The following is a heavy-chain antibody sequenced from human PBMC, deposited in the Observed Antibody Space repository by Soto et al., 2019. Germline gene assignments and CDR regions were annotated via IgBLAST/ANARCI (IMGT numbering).Heavy chain of an antibody. CDR2: ISYDAANK. CDR1: GFTFSNFG. V-gene: IGHV3-30*03. Sequence: QVQLVESGGGVVQPGRSLRLSCAASGFTFSNFGMHWVRQAPGKGLEWVAYISYDAANKYYADSVKGRFTISRDNSKNTLHRQMDSLSGDDTALYYCASGTAFDHWGQGTLVSVSS. D-gene: IGHD2-21*02. J-gene: IGHJ4*02. CDR3: ASGTAFDH.